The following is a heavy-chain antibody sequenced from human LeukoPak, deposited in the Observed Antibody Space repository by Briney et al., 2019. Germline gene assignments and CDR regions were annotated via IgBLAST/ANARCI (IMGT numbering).Heavy chain of an antibody. CDR2: IWYDGSNK. Sequence: GGSLRLSCAASGFTFSSYGMHWVRQAPGKGLEWVAVIWYDGSNKYYADSVKGRFTISRDNSKNTLYLQMNSLRAEDTAVYYCARDRSGYDYTLDYWGQGTLVTVPS. D-gene: IGHD5-12*01. V-gene: IGHV3-33*01. J-gene: IGHJ4*02. CDR3: ARDRSGYDYTLDY. CDR1: GFTFSSYG.